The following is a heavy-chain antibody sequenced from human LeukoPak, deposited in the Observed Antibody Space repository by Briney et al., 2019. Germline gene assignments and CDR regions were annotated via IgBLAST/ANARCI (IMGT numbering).Heavy chain of an antibody. CDR2: INWNGGST. V-gene: IGHV3-20*04. CDR1: GFTFDDYG. D-gene: IGHD3-22*01. J-gene: IGHJ1*01. Sequence: GGSLRLSCAVSGFTFDDYGMSWVRQAPGKGLEWVSGINWNGGSTGYADSVKGRFTISRDNAKNSLYLQMNSLRAEDTAVYYCARDRPEFNYYDSSGPILQHWGQGTLVTVSS. CDR3: ARDRPEFNYYDSSGPILQH.